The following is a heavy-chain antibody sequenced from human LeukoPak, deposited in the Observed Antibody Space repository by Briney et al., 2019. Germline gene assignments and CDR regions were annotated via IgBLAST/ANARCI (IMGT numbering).Heavy chain of an antibody. CDR2: ISGSGGST. J-gene: IGHJ6*02. CDR3: AKVSIAAAGTGYYYGMDV. CDR1: GFTFSSYA. V-gene: IGHV3-23*01. D-gene: IGHD6-13*01. Sequence: PGGSLRLSCAASGFTFSSYAMSWVRQAPGKGLERVSAISGSGGSTYYADSVKGRFTISRDNSKNTLYLQMNSLRAEDTAVYYCAKVSIAAAGTGYYYGMDVWGQGTTVTVSS.